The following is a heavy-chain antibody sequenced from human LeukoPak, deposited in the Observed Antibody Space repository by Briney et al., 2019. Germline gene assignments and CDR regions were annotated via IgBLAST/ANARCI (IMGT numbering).Heavy chain of an antibody. D-gene: IGHD3-16*01. J-gene: IGHJ4*02. V-gene: IGHV3-66*01. CDR1: GFTVSSNY. CDR3: ARSQGIMITFGGED. CDR2: IYSGGST. Sequence: PGGSLRLSCAASGFTVSSNYMSWVRQAPGKGLEWVSVIYSGGSTYYADSVKGRFTISRDNSKNTLCLQMNSLRAEDTAVYYCARSQGIMITFGGEDWGQGTLVTVSS.